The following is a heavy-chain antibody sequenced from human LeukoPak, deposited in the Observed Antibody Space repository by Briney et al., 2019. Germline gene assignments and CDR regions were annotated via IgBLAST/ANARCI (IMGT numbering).Heavy chain of an antibody. Sequence: PGGSLRLSCAASGFSFRSYGMQWVRRAPGRGLEWVTFIKFDGSQTDYADSVKGRFTISRDNAKNSLYLQMNSLRAEDTAVYYCAREIVSPIRSGWFNWFDPWGQGTLVTVSS. CDR3: AREIVSPIRSGWFNWFDP. V-gene: IGHV3-30*02. J-gene: IGHJ5*02. D-gene: IGHD6-19*01. CDR2: IKFDGSQT. CDR1: GFSFRSYG.